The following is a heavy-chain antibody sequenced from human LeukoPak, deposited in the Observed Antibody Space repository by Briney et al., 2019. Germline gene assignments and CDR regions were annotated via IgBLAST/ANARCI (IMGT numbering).Heavy chain of an antibody. CDR2: IYYRGST. V-gene: IGHV4-39*01. J-gene: IGHJ5*02. CDR3: ARHYLSDGILSAFDP. CDR1: GGSISSSPYY. Sequence: SETLSLTCTVSGGSISSSPYYWGWIRQPPGKGLEWIGTIYYRGSTYSNPSLNSRVTISLDTSKNQFSLRLRSVTAADTALYYCARHYLSDGILSAFDPWGQGTLVTVSS. D-gene: IGHD1-1*01.